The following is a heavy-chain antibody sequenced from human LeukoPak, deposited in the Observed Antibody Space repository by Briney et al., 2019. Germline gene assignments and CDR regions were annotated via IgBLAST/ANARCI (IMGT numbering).Heavy chain of an antibody. D-gene: IGHD2-2*01. Sequence: PGGSLRLSCAATGFTFSSYAMHWVRQAPGKGLEYVSAISSNGSSTYYANSVKGRFTISRDNSKNTLCLQMGSLRAEDMAVYYCARGGGDCSSTSCYLEYWGQGTLVTVSS. CDR3: ARGGGDCSSTSCYLEY. CDR1: GFTFSSYA. J-gene: IGHJ4*02. V-gene: IGHV3-64*01. CDR2: ISSNGSST.